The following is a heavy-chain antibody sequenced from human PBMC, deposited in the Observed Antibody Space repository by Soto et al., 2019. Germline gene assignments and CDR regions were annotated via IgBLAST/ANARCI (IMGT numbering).Heavy chain of an antibody. J-gene: IGHJ4*02. V-gene: IGHV3-23*01. CDR1: GFTFSSYA. CDR2: ISGSGGST. CDR3: AKDSYWDIVLVPAAIGLVDY. Sequence: GRSLRLSCAASGFTFSSYAMSWVRQAPGKGLEWVSAISGSGGSTYYADSVKGRFTISRDNSKNTLYLQMNSLRAEDTAVYYCAKDSYWDIVLVPAAIGLVDYWGQGTPVTVS. D-gene: IGHD2-2*01.